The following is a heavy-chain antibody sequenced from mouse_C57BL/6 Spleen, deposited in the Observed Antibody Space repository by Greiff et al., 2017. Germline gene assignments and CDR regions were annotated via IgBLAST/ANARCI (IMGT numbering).Heavy chain of an antibody. Sequence: EVQLQQSGPELVKPGASVKIPCKASGYTFTDYNMDWVKQSHGKSLEWIGDINPNNGGTIYNQKFKGKATLTVDKSSSTAYMELRSLTSEDTAVYYCAREERDGYPFYAMDYWGQGTSVTVSS. D-gene: IGHD2-3*01. CDR2: INPNNGGT. J-gene: IGHJ4*01. CDR3: AREERDGYPFYAMDY. CDR1: GYTFTDYN. V-gene: IGHV1-18*01.